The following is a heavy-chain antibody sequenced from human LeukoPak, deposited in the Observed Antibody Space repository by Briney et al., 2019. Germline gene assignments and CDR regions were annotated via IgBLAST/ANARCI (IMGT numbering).Heavy chain of an antibody. CDR2: ISSGGSYI. J-gene: IGHJ4*02. Sequence: GGSLRLSCAASGFTFSDYYMSWIRQAPGKGLEWVSSISSGGSYIYYADSVKGRFTISRDNTKNSLYLQMNSLRAEDTAVYLCAREFIGSWYWDSWGQGTLVTVSS. D-gene: IGHD6-13*01. CDR3: AREFIGSWYWDS. CDR1: GFTFSDYY. V-gene: IGHV3-11*04.